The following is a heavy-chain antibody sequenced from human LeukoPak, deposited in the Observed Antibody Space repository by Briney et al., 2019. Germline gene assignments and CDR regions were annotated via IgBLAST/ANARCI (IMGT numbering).Heavy chain of an antibody. CDR3: ARDLRGGSSLDY. CDR1: GFTFSSYG. D-gene: IGHD6-6*01. Sequence: PGRSLRLSCAASGFTFSSYGMHWVRQAPGKGLEWVAVISYDGSNKYYADSVKGRFTISRDNSKNTLYLQMNSLRAEDTAVYYCARDLRGGSSLDYWGQGTLVTVSS. J-gene: IGHJ4*02. V-gene: IGHV3-30*19. CDR2: ISYDGSNK.